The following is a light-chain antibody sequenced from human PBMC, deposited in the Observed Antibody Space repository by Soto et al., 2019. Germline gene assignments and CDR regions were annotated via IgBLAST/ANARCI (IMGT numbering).Light chain of an antibody. CDR3: QQSYTSPVT. J-gene: IGKJ4*01. V-gene: IGKV1-39*01. CDR1: QSISTY. Sequence: DLEMTQSLSSLSASLGDRVTFTCGASQSISTYLNWYEQKPGKAPNLLIYGASNLQSGVPSRFSGGGSGTDFTLTISSLQPEDFATYYCQQSYTSPVTFGGGTKVDIK. CDR2: GAS.